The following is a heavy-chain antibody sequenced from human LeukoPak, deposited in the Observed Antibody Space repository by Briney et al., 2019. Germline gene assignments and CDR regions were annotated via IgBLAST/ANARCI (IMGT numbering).Heavy chain of an antibody. CDR1: GGTFSSYA. D-gene: IGHD3-22*01. V-gene: IGHV1-24*01. Sequence: GSSVKVSCKASGGTFSSYAISWVRQAPGKGLEWMGGFDPEDGETIYAQKFQGRVTMTEDTSTDTAYMELSSLRSEDTAVYYCATVATYYYDSSGYFDYWGQGTLVTVSS. CDR3: ATVATYYYDSSGYFDY. CDR2: FDPEDGET. J-gene: IGHJ4*02.